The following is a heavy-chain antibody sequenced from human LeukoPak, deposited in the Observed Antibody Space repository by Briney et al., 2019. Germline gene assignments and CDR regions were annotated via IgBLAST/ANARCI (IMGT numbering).Heavy chain of an antibody. Sequence: GGSLRLSCAASGFSFSTYAMSWVRQAPGKGLEWVSGVNGNGGSTSYADSVKGRFTIFRDNSKNTLYLQMNSLRAEDTAVYYCAKGLDGGYDKWGQGTLVTVSS. CDR1: GFSFSTYA. J-gene: IGHJ4*02. CDR2: VNGNGGST. V-gene: IGHV3-23*01. D-gene: IGHD5-12*01. CDR3: AKGLDGGYDK.